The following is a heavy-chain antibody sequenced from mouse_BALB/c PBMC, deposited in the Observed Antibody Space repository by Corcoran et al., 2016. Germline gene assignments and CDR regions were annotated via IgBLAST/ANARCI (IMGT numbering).Heavy chain of an antibody. CDR3: ARNAHWGYFDS. J-gene: IGHJ2*01. V-gene: IGHV4-1*02. Sequence: EVKLLESGGGLVQPGGSLKLSCAASGFDFSRYWMSWVRQAPGKGLEWIGEINPDSSTINYTPSLKDKFIISRDNAKNTLYLQMSKVRSEDTALYYCARNAHWGYFDSWGQGTTLTVSS. CDR1: GFDFSRYW. CDR2: INPDSSTI. D-gene: IGHD4-1*01.